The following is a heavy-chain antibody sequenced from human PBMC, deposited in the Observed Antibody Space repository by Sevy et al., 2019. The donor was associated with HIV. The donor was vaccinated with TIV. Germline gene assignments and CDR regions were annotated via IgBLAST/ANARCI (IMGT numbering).Heavy chain of an antibody. Sequence: GGSLRLSCAASGFTFSSYGMHWVRQAPGKGLEWVAVIWYDGSNKYYADSVKGRFTISRDNSKNTLYLQMKSLRAEDTAVYYCARDPSRGVVTLGMDVWGQGTTVTVSS. J-gene: IGHJ6*02. CDR3: ARDPSRGVVTLGMDV. V-gene: IGHV3-33*01. D-gene: IGHD2-2*01. CDR2: IWYDGSNK. CDR1: GFTFSSYG.